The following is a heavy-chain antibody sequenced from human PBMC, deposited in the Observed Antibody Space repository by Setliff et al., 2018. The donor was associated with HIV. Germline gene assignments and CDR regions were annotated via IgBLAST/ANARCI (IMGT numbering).Heavy chain of an antibody. CDR3: ARGVHCTSTTCYPSFYFDY. V-gene: IGHV4-38-2*01. CDR1: GYSISSGHY. CDR2: IHHSGNT. D-gene: IGHD2-2*01. Sequence: SETLSLTCAVSGYSISSGHYWGWIRQSPGKGLEWIASIHHSGNTYHNPSLKSRVTMSVDTSKNQVSLKLTSATAKDTAVFYCARGVHCTSTTCYPSFYFDYWGQGIMVTVSS. J-gene: IGHJ4*02.